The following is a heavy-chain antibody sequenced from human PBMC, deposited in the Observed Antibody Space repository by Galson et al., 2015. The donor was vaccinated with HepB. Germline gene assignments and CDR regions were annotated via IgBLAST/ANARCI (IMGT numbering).Heavy chain of an antibody. J-gene: IGHJ4*02. Sequence: SLRLSCAASGFTISSNYMSWVRQAPGKGLEWVSVIYSGGSTYYADSVKGRFTISRDNSKNTLYPQMNSLRAEDTAVYYCARALVQNYYASIGFDYWGQGTLVTVSS. V-gene: IGHV3-66*01. CDR3: ARALVQNYYASIGFDY. D-gene: IGHD3-10*01. CDR2: IYSGGST. CDR1: GFTISSNY.